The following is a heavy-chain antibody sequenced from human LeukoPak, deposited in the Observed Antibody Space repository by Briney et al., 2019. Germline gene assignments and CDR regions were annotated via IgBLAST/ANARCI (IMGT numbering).Heavy chain of an antibody. D-gene: IGHD1-26*01. Sequence: GGSLRLSCAASGFTFSSYSMNWVRQAPGKGLEWVSYISSSSSTIYYADSVKGRFTISRDNAKSSLYLQMNSLRAEDTAGYYCARGAGGSYHYWYFDLWGRGTLVTVSS. CDR3: ARGAGGSYHYWYFDL. CDR1: GFTFSSYS. CDR2: ISSSSSTI. J-gene: IGHJ2*01. V-gene: IGHV3-48*01.